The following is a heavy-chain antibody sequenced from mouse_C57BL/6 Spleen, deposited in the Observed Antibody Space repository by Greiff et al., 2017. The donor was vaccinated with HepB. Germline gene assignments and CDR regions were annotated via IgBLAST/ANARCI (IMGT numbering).Heavy chain of an antibody. CDR2: FHPYNDDT. Sequence: QVQLQQSGAELVKPGASVKMSCKASGYTFTTYPIEWMKQNHGKSLEWIGNFHPYNDDTKYNEKFKGKATLTVEKSSSTVYLELSRLTSDDSAVYDCARGDYYGSSYYWYFDVWGTGTTVTVSS. D-gene: IGHD1-1*01. CDR3: ARGDYYGSSYYWYFDV. CDR1: GYTFTTYP. J-gene: IGHJ1*03. V-gene: IGHV1-47*01.